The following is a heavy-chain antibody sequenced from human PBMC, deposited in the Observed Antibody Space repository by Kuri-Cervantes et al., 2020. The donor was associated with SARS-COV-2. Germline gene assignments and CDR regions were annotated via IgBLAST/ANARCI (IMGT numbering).Heavy chain of an antibody. CDR3: AKAGYIAAAGAYYYYYMDV. V-gene: IGHV3-23*01. J-gene: IGHJ6*03. CDR2: ISGSGGST. D-gene: IGHD6-13*01. CDR1: GFTFDDYG. Sequence: GESLKISCAASGFTFDDYGMSWVRQAPGKGLEWVSGISGSGGSTYYADSVKGRFTISRDNSKNTLYLQMNSLRAEDTAVYYCAKAGYIAAAGAYYYYYMDVWGKGTTVTVSS.